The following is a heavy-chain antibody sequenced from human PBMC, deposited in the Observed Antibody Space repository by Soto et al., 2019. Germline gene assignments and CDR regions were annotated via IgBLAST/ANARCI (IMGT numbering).Heavy chain of an antibody. CDR1: GFTFSSYG. Sequence: QVQLVESGGAVVQPGRSLRLSCAASGFTFSSYGMHWVRQAPGKGLEWVAVIWYDGSNKYYEDSVKGRLTISRDNSKNTLYLQMNNLRAEDTAVYYDARDSCGYDSLGWLDPWGQGTLVTVSS. D-gene: IGHD3-3*01. CDR3: ARDSCGYDSLGWLDP. CDR2: IWYDGSNK. V-gene: IGHV3-33*01. J-gene: IGHJ5*02.